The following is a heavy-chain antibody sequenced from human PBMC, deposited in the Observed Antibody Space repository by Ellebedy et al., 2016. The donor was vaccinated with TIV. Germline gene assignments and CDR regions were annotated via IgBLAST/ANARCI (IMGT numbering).Heavy chain of an antibody. CDR1: GFTFSSYS. V-gene: IGHV3-48*02. Sequence: GGSLRLXCAASGFTFSSYSMNWVRQAPGKGLEWVSYISSSSSTIYYADSVKGRFTISRDNAKNSLYLQMNSLRDEDTAVYYCASGKTHYGDYAADAFDIWGQGTMVTVSS. J-gene: IGHJ3*02. CDR2: ISSSSSTI. D-gene: IGHD4-17*01. CDR3: ASGKTHYGDYAADAFDI.